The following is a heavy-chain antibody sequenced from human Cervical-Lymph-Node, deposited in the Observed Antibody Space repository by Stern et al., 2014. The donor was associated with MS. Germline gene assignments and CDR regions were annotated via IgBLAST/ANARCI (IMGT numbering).Heavy chain of an antibody. J-gene: IGHJ3*01. CDR3: RAGSDAFDV. Sequence: VQLVESGAEVKKPGASVKVSCKASGYTFTEYAISWVRQAPGQGLEWMGWIGTRIGNTTHAQRFQGRVTMATDTSTNTVYLELRSLRYDDTAMYYCRAGSDAFDVWGQGTMVTVSS. V-gene: IGHV1-18*01. CDR2: IGTRIGNT. D-gene: IGHD6-13*01. CDR1: GYTFTEYA.